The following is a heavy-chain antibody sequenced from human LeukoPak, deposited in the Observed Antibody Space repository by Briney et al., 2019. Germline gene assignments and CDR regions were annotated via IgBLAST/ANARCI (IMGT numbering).Heavy chain of an antibody. CDR1: GGSISFYY. CDR3: ARALRRWELRNAFDI. D-gene: IGHD1-26*01. J-gene: IGHJ3*02. CDR2: IYYTGST. V-gene: IGHV4-59*01. Sequence: SETQSLTCTVSGGSISFYYWSWIRQPPGKGLEWLGYIYYTGSTNNNPSLKSRVTISVDTSQNQVSLKLRSVTAADTAVYYCARALRRWELRNAFDIWGQGTMVTVSS.